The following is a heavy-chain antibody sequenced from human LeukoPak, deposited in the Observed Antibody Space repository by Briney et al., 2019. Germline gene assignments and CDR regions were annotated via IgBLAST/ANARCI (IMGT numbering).Heavy chain of an antibody. CDR1: GGSISSSSYY. D-gene: IGHD6-19*01. CDR2: IYYSGST. CDR3: VKSGGYGLIDY. V-gene: IGHV4-39*01. J-gene: IGHJ4*02. Sequence: TSETLSLTCTVSGGSISSSSYYWGWIRQPPGKGLEWIGSIYYSGSTYYNPSLKSRVTISVDMSKNQFSLRLSSVTAADTAMYYCVKSGGYGLIDYWGRGTLVTVSS.